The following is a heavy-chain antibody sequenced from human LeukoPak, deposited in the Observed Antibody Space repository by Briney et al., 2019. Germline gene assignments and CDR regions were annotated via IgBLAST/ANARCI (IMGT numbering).Heavy chain of an antibody. CDR2: ISGSGGST. CDR1: GFTFNNYV. Sequence: GGSLRLSRAASGFTFNNYVMTGVRQAPGKGLEWVSGISGSGGSTYYSVKGRFTISRDNSKNTLYLQMNSLRAEDTAVYYCAKAGEYCPDGSCYSKNYYFDYWGQGTLVTVSS. D-gene: IGHD2-15*01. CDR3: AKAGEYCPDGSCYSKNYYFDY. V-gene: IGHV3-23*01. J-gene: IGHJ4*02.